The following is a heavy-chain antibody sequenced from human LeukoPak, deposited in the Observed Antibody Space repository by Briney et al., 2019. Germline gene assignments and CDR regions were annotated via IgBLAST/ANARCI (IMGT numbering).Heavy chain of an antibody. Sequence: SVKVSCKASGVTFSNYAITWVRQAPGQGLEWMGATIPAFGRSNYAQNLQDRVTIVADESTTTAYMELSSLRSDDTAVYYCATGTKHIVGGSTCDHWGQGTLVTVSS. CDR2: TIPAFGRS. D-gene: IGHD1-26*01. CDR1: GVTFSNYA. CDR3: ATGTKHIVGGSTCDH. V-gene: IGHV1-69*13. J-gene: IGHJ4*02.